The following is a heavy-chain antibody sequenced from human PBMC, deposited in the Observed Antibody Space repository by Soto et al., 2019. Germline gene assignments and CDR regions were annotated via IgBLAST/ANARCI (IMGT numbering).Heavy chain of an antibody. V-gene: IGHV1-3*01. CDR2: INVGNGNT. CDR3: ARPAHSIEAADTAFFHH. CDR1: GYTFTRYA. J-gene: IGHJ1*01. D-gene: IGHD6-13*01. Sequence: QVQLVQSGAEVKKPGASVKVSCKASGYTFTRYAMHWVRQAPGQRLEWMGWINVGNGNTKYSQKFQGRVTITRDTSASTVYMELSSLRSEDTAVYSCARPAHSIEAADTAFFHHWGQGTLVIVSS.